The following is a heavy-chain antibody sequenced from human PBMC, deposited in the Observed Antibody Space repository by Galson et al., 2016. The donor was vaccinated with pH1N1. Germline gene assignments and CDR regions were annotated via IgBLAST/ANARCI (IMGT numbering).Heavy chain of an antibody. Sequence: SLRLSCAVSGFTFSNYEMNWVRQAPGKGLEWLSYISRSDRIEYADSEKGRFTISRDNAKNSLYLQMNSLRPEDTALYYCAKDTGYLTGDQDSLDMWGQGTMVTVSS. D-gene: IGHD7-27*01. J-gene: IGHJ3*02. V-gene: IGHV3-48*03. CDR3: AKDTGYLTGDQDSLDM. CDR2: ISRSDRI. CDR1: GFTFSNYE.